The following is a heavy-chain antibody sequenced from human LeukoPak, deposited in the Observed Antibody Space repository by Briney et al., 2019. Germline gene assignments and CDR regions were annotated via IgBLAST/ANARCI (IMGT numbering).Heavy chain of an antibody. J-gene: IGHJ4*02. CDR1: GFTFSSYS. D-gene: IGHD3-3*01. CDR2: ISSSSSYI. V-gene: IGHV3-21*04. CDR3: AKGGTYYDFWSGYYPYYFDY. Sequence: GGSLRLSCAASGFTFSSYSMNWVRQAPGKGLEWVSSISSSSSYIYYADSVKGRFTISRDNSKNTLYLQMNSLRAEDTAVYYCAKGGTYYDFWSGYYPYYFDYWGQGTLVTVSS.